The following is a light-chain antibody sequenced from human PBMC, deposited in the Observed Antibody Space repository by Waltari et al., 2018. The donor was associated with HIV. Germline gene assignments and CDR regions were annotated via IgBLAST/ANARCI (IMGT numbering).Light chain of an antibody. CDR1: STDVGGYNY. Sequence: GQSITISCTGTSTDVGGYNYVSWYQHHPGKAPKVMFYEVSNRPSGVSNRFSGSKSGNTASLTISGLQAEDEADYYCSSYTSSTTWVFGGGTKLTVL. J-gene: IGLJ3*02. V-gene: IGLV2-14*01. CDR3: SSYTSSTTWV. CDR2: EVS.